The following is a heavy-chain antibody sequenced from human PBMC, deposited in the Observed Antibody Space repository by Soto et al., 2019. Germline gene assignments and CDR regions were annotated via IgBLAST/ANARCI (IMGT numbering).Heavy chain of an antibody. V-gene: IGHV2-5*02. CDR1: GFSLSTSGVG. Sequence: SGPTLVNPTQTLTLTCTFSGFSLSTSGVGVGWIRQPPGKALEWLALIYWDDDKRYSPSLKSRLTITKDTSKNQVVLTMTNMDPVDTATYYCARITRRRPNYYGSGSYFLYYYMDVWGKGTTVTVSS. J-gene: IGHJ6*03. CDR3: ARITRRRPNYYGSGSYFLYYYMDV. CDR2: IYWDDDK. D-gene: IGHD3-10*01.